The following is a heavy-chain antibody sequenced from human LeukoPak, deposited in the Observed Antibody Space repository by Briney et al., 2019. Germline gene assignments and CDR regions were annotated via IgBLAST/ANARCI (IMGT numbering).Heavy chain of an antibody. CDR3: ARHGCPGAGNCFSRNFFDH. Sequence: MQISTSAASYGSTGNWNCRWSQMPGKGLEGMGRIDHGDSNTSYNPSLEGHVTISVDKSIATSYLQWNSLKGSVTAMYYCARHGCPGAGNCFSRNFFDHWGQGSLITVSS. CDR2: IDHGDSNT. D-gene: IGHD2-15*01. CDR1: SYGSTGNW. J-gene: IGHJ4*02. V-gene: IGHV5-10-1*01.